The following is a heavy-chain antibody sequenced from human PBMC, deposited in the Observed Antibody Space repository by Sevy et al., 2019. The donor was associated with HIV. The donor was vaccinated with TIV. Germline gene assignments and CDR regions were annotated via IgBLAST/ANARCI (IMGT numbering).Heavy chain of an antibody. D-gene: IGHD1-26*01. Sequence: ASVKVSCKTFGYTFTSYGISRVRQAPGQGLEWMGWISTYNGDTNSAQKLQGRVTMTTDTSTSTAYMELRSLRSDDTAVYYCARAPSGSQGPGQYFHHWGQGTLVTVSS. V-gene: IGHV1-18*01. CDR3: ARAPSGSQGPGQYFHH. CDR1: GYTFTSYG. J-gene: IGHJ1*01. CDR2: ISTYNGDT.